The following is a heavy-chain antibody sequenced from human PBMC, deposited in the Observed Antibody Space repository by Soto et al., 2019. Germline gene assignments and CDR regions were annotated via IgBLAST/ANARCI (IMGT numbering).Heavy chain of an antibody. V-gene: IGHV3-33*01. Sequence: QVQLVESGGGVVQTGRSLRLSCAASGFTFSDYGMHWVRQAPGKGLEWVALIWSDGSNEDYADSVKGRFTISRDNSKNTLYLQMNSLRAEDTAVYYCLRDRWLRLGGDYWGQGTLVTVSS. D-gene: IGHD5-12*01. CDR1: GFTFSDYG. CDR2: IWSDGSNE. J-gene: IGHJ4*02. CDR3: LRDRWLRLGGDY.